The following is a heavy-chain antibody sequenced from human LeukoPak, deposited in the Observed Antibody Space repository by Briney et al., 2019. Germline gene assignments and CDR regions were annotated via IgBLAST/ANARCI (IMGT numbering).Heavy chain of an antibody. CDR2: INLGGSVK. Sequence: GGSLRPSCAASGFTFSRYWMSCVRQAPGEGLEYVAYINLGGSVKYYVDSMKGRFTISRDNAKNSLFLQMNSLRADDTAVYYCTGDGVAGYWGQGTLVAVSS. CDR1: GFTFSRYW. J-gene: IGHJ4*02. V-gene: IGHV3-7*01. D-gene: IGHD6-19*01. CDR3: TGDGVAGY.